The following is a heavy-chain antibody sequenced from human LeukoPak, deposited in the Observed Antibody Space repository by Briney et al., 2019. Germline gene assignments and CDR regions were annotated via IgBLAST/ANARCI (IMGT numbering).Heavy chain of an antibody. CDR1: GFTFSSYA. V-gene: IGHV3-30-3*01. J-gene: IGHJ4*02. CDR3: ARDTDSSSWYPPGVGY. CDR2: ISYDGSNK. Sequence: PGRSLRLSCAASGFTFSSYAMHWVRQAPGKGLEWVAVISYDGSNKYYADSVKGRFTISRDNSKNTLYLQMNSLRAEDTAVYYYARDTDSSSWYPPGVGYWGQGTLVTVSS. D-gene: IGHD6-13*01.